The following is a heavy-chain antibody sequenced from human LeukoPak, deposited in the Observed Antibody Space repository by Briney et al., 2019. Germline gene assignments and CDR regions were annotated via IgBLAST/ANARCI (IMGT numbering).Heavy chain of an antibody. Sequence: GGSLRLSCAASGFTFSSSIMNWVRQPPGKGLEWFSTITSSGASTYYADSVKGRFTISRDNSQNTLFLQMKSLRAEDTAVYYCAKDADAVLAPDYWGQGTLVTVAS. CDR1: GFTFSSSI. D-gene: IGHD3-3*02. J-gene: IGHJ4*02. V-gene: IGHV3-23*01. CDR2: ITSSGAST. CDR3: AKDADAVLAPDY.